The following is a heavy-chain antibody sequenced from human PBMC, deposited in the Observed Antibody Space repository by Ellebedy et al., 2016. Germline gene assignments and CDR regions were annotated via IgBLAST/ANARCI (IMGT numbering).Heavy chain of an antibody. CDR1: GFSFSNAW. D-gene: IGHD2-15*01. J-gene: IGHJ4*02. Sequence: GGSLRLSXAASGFSFSNAWMSWVRQAPGKGLEWVGRIRSKSDGGTTDFPAAVKGRFTISRDDSKNTVDLHMNTLKTEDTAVYYCVTRPSHWYLLLFDYWGQGALVTVSS. CDR3: VTRPSHWYLLLFDY. CDR2: IRSKSDGGTT. V-gene: IGHV3-15*01.